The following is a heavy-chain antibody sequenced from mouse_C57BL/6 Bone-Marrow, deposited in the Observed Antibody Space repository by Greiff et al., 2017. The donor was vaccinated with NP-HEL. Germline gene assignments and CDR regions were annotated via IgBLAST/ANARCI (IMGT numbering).Heavy chain of an antibody. V-gene: IGHV2-4-1*01. D-gene: IGHD2-1*01. CDR2: IWSGGGT. J-gene: IGHJ1*03. Sequence: QVQLQQSGPGLVQPSQSLSITCTVSGFSLTSYGVHWVRQSPGKGLEWLGVIWSGGGTNYNSALKSRLSISKDNSKSQVFLKMNSLQTDDTARYYWARILYPPIYYGNPDWYFDVWGTGTTVTVSS. CDR1: GFSLTSYG. CDR3: ARILYPPIYYGNPDWYFDV.